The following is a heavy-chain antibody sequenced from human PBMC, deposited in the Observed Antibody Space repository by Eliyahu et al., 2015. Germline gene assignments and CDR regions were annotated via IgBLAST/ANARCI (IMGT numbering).Heavy chain of an antibody. D-gene: IGHD2/OR15-2a*01. CDR3: AKDARNIHRYVEY. Sequence: EVQLVESGGGLVQPGRSLRLSCAASGFNFDDSAMHWVXQAPGKGLEWVSGISWDSSTIGYADSVKGRFTISRDNPKNSLYLQMNSLRREDTGLYYCAKDARNIHRYVEYWGQGILVNVSS. J-gene: IGHJ4*02. CDR2: ISWDSSTI. V-gene: IGHV3-9*01. CDR1: GFNFDDSA.